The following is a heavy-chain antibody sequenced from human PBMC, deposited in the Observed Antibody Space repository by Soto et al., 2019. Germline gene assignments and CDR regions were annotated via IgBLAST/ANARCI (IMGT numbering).Heavy chain of an antibody. V-gene: IGHV1-18*01. D-gene: IGHD2-2*01. CDR3: ARTWDIVVVPDAMLDYYGMDV. Sequence: QVQLVQSGAEVKKPGASVKVSCKASGYTFTSYGISWVRQAPGQGLEWMGWISAYNGNTNYAQKLQGRVTMTTDTSTSTAYMELRSLRSDDTAVYYCARTWDIVVVPDAMLDYYGMDVWGQGTTVTVSS. CDR2: ISAYNGNT. CDR1: GYTFTSYG. J-gene: IGHJ6*02.